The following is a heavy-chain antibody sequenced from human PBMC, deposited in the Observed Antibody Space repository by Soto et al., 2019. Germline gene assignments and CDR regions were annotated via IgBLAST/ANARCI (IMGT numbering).Heavy chain of an antibody. CDR1: TFTFSSYE. CDR2: ISTSASTI. D-gene: IGHD2-21*01. CDR3: AGDRYCGGGPCAHWFDP. Sequence: EVQLVESGGGLVQPGGSLRLSCSASTFTFSSYEMNWVRQAPGKGLEWVAYISTSASTIYYADSVKGRFTISRDNAKKSLYLQLNSLRAEDTAVYYCAGDRYCGGGPCAHWFDPWGQGTMVTVSS. J-gene: IGHJ5*02. V-gene: IGHV3-48*03.